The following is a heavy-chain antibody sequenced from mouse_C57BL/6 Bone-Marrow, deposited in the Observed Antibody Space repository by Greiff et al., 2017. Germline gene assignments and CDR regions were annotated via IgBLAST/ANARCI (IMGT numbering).Heavy chain of an antibody. D-gene: IGHD3-1*01. CDR3: GRRSRAGFAY. CDR2: ISSGGSYT. V-gene: IGHV5-6*01. CDR1: GFTFSSYG. Sequence: EVQLVESGGDLVKPGGSLKLSCAASGFTFSSYGMSWVRQTPDKRLEWVATISSGGSYTYYPDSVKGRFTISRDNAKNTLDMQRSSLKSEDTAMXYCGRRSRAGFAYWGQGTLVTVSA. J-gene: IGHJ3*01.